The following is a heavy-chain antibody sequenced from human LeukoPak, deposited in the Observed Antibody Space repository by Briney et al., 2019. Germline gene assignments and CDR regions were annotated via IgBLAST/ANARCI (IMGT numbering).Heavy chain of an antibody. V-gene: IGHV4-39*01. CDR1: GASIISSIYR. CDR2: VYYDGST. Sequence: PSETLSLTCTVSGASIISSIYRWGWIRQPPGTGLEWMGSVYYDGSTYYNPSLTSRVSMSVDTSKNQFSLKVRSVAATDTAVYYCARLHDLDYWGQGILVTVSS. CDR3: ARLHDLDY. J-gene: IGHJ4*02. D-gene: IGHD5-24*01.